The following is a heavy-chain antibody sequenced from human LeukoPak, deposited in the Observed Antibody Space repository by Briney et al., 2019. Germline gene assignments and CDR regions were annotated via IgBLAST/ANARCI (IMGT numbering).Heavy chain of an antibody. D-gene: IGHD3-16*01. J-gene: IGHJ4*02. Sequence: LPGGPLRLSCTASGFTLEDFGMTGVRHAPGKGREGVARANWNGERTDYAHSVKGRFTISRENAKKSLYLQVKSQRAAATALYYCARSVGSWGNYYFDYWGQGTLVTVSS. V-gene: IGHV3-20*04. CDR2: ANWNGERT. CDR1: GFTLEDFG. CDR3: ARSVGSWGNYYFDY.